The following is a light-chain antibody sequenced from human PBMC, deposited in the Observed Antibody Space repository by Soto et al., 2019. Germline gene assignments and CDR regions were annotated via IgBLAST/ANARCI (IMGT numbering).Light chain of an antibody. CDR3: QHYNNWPPYT. CDR1: QSVNSD. V-gene: IGKV3-15*01. J-gene: IGKJ2*01. CDR2: DAS. Sequence: EIGMTQSPATLSLSPGERATLSCRASQSVNSDLAWYQQKPGQAPRLLIYDASTRAAGVPARFTGSGSETEFTRTISSLQSEDYAVYYCQHYNNWPPYTFGQGTKREIK.